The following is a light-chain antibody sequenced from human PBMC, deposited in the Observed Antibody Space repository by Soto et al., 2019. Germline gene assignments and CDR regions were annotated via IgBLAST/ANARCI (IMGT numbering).Light chain of an antibody. J-gene: IGLJ2*01. CDR3: SSYTSSSTLV. V-gene: IGLV2-14*01. CDR1: ACDVGSYNY. CDR2: EVT. Sequence: QSALTQPASVSGSPGQSITISCTGTACDVGSYNYVSWYRQRPGTAPKLLIYEVTNRPPGVSNRFSGSRSGNTASLTVSGLQPEDEADYFCSSYTSSSTLVFGGGTKLTVL.